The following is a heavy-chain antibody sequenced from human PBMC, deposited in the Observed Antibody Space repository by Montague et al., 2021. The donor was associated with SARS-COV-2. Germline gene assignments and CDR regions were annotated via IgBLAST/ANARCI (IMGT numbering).Heavy chain of an antibody. D-gene: IGHD4-11*01. J-gene: IGHJ4*02. CDR3: ARWDPQTLTVISLRGKSANDY. V-gene: IGHV4-34*01. Sequence: SETLSLTCAVYGESLSGFFWRWIRQPPGKGLEWIAEINDRGVTNYNYNPSLGSRVTISADTSKNQFSLKLRSVTAADTAVYYCARWDPQTLTVISLRGKSANDYWGQGTLVTVSS. CDR2: INDRGVTNY. CDR1: GESLSGFF.